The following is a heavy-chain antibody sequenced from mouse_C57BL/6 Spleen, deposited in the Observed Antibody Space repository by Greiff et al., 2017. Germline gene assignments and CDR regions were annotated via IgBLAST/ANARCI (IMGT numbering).Heavy chain of an antibody. CDR2: ISYSGST. D-gene: IGHD2-1*01. CDR3: ARVDYGHSFAS. Sequence: EVQRVESGPGMVKPSQSLSLTCTVTGYSITSGYDWHWIRHFPGNKLEWMGYISYSGSTNYNPSLKSRISITHDTSKNHFFLKLNSVTTEDTATYYCARVDYGHSFASWGQGTLVTVSA. J-gene: IGHJ3*01. CDR1: GYSITSGYD. V-gene: IGHV3-1*01.